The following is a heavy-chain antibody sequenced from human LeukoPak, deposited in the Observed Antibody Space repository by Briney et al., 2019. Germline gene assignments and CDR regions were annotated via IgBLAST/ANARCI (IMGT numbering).Heavy chain of an antibody. CDR1: GFTFSSYS. J-gene: IGHJ3*02. D-gene: IGHD3-22*01. CDR3: ARDHTFYYDSSGYYYLGDAFDI. V-gene: IGHV3-7*01. CDR2: IKQDGSEK. Sequence: PGGSLRLSCAASGFTFSSYSMNWVRQAPGKGLEWVANIKQDGSEKYYVDSVKGRFTISRDNAKNSLYLQMNSLRAEDTAVYYCARDHTFYYDSSGYYYLGDAFDIWGQGTMVTVSS.